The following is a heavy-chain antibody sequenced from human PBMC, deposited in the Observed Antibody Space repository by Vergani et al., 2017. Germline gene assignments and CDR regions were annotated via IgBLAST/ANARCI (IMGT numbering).Heavy chain of an antibody. J-gene: IGHJ4*02. CDR2: ISSSSSTI. D-gene: IGHD3-22*01. CDR3: ARDYYDSSGKAC. CDR1: GFTFSSYA. V-gene: IGHV3-48*02. Sequence: EVQLLESGGGLVQPGGSLRLSCAASGFTFSSYAMSWVRQAPGKGLEWVSYISSSSSTIYYADSVKGRFTISRDNAKNSLYLQMNSLRDEDTAVYYCARDYYDSSGKACWGQGTLVTVSS.